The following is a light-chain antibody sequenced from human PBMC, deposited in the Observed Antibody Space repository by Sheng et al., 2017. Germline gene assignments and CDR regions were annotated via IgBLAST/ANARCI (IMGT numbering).Light chain of an antibody. CDR2: DVS. V-gene: IGKV3-11*01. J-gene: IGKJ4*01. CDR3: QQRNHWPPT. Sequence: EIVLTQSPGTLSLSPGDRATLSCRASQSVRTNFAWYQQKPAQAPRLLIFDVSDRATGIPARFSGSGSETDFTLTISSLEPEDSAVYYCQQRNHWPPTFGGGTKVEIK. CDR1: QSVRTN.